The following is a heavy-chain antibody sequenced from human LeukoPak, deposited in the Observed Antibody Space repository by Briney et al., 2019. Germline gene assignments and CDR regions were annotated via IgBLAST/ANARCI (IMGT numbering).Heavy chain of an antibody. CDR1: GITFSSCV. Sequence: PGGSLRLSCAASGITFSSCVMTWVRQAPGKGLEWVSVISGSGGSTYYADSVKGRFTISRDNSKNTLYLQMDSLKTEDTGVYYCTTTLDWGQGTLVTVSS. CDR3: TTTLD. J-gene: IGHJ4*02. V-gene: IGHV3-23*01. D-gene: IGHD1-1*01. CDR2: ISGSGGST.